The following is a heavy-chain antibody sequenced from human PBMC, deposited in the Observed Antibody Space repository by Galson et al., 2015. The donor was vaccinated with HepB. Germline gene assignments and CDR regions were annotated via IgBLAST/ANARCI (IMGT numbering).Heavy chain of an antibody. CDR3: ARSNYYDSSGYLRGFDY. Sequence: SLRLSCAASEFTFSSYAMHWVRQPPGKGLEWVAFISYDGSNIYYADSVKGRFTVSRDNSRDTLYLQMNSQRAEDTAVYYCARSNYYDSSGYLRGFDYWGQGTLVTVSS. D-gene: IGHD3-22*01. CDR1: EFTFSSYA. CDR2: ISYDGSNI. J-gene: IGHJ4*02. V-gene: IGHV3-30-3*01.